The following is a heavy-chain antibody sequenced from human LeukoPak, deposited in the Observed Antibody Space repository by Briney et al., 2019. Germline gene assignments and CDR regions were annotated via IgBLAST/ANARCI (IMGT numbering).Heavy chain of an antibody. CDR2: IKNKAYGGTT. J-gene: IGHJ4*02. Sequence: GGALTLSRLGSRFIFLKSAIRWVRPAPGKGAEGVGFIKNKAYGGTTENAASVKGRFTISRDDSKSIAYLQMNSLKTEDTAVYYCARGGVYCSSVSCSVDYWGQGILVTVSS. CDR3: ARGGVYCSSVSCSVDY. V-gene: IGHV3-49*04. CDR1: RFIFLKSA. D-gene: IGHD2-2*01.